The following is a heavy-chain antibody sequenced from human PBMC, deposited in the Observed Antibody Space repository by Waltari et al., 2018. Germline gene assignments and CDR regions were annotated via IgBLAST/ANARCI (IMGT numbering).Heavy chain of an antibody. Sequence: QVQLQESGPGLVKPSETLSLTCTVSGGSISSYYWSWIRQPPGKGLEWIGYIYTSGSTNYNPSLKSRVTISVDTSKNQFSLKLSSVTAADTAVYYCARGRGRKQQPSYYYYMDVWGKGTTVTVSS. D-gene: IGHD6-13*01. CDR1: GGSISSYY. CDR2: IYTSGST. J-gene: IGHJ6*03. CDR3: ARGRGRKQQPSYYYYMDV. V-gene: IGHV4-4*09.